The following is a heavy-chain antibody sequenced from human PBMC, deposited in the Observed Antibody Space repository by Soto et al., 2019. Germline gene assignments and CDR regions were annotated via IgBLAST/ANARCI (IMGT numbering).Heavy chain of an antibody. V-gene: IGHV3-30*18. D-gene: IGHD6-13*01. CDR2: ISYDGSNK. J-gene: IGHJ6*02. CDR1: GFTFSSYG. CDR3: AKDLGYSSSWYYYYYGMDV. Sequence: SGGGVVQPGRSLRLSCAASGFTFSSYGMHWVRQAPGKGLEWVAVISYDGSNKYYADSVKGRFTISRDNSKNTLYLQMNSLRAEDTAVYYCAKDLGYSSSWYYYYYGMDVWGQGTTVTVSS.